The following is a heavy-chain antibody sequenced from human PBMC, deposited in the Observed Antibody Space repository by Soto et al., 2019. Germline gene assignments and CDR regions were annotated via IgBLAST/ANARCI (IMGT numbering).Heavy chain of an antibody. J-gene: IGHJ2*01. CDR1: GGTFSSHA. Sequence: QVQLVQSGAEVKKPGSSVKVSCKPSGGTFSSHAYSWVRQAPGQGLEWMGWIIPIFGPANYAQKFQDRVTITAETSTRTAFMALSGLRSDDTAVYYCARDSPSHCSEGTCFGEYWDFDIWGRGTLVIVSS. D-gene: IGHD2-15*01. CDR2: IIPIFGPA. V-gene: IGHV1-69*06. CDR3: ARDSPSHCSEGTCFGEYWDFDI.